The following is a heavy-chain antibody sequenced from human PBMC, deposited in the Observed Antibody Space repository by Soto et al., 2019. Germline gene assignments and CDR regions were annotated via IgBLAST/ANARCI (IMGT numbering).Heavy chain of an antibody. V-gene: IGHV4-4*02. D-gene: IGHD1-7*01. CDR1: GGSFTSNNW. CDR3: ASRDPGTSVDY. Sequence: QVQLQELGPGLVKPSGTLSLTCAVSGGSFTSNNWWTWVRQPPGQGLEWIGEIYRTGSTNYNPSLKNRVTISLDKSENQFSLKVTSLTAADTAVYYCASRDPGTSVDYWGQGTLVTVSS. CDR2: IYRTGST. J-gene: IGHJ4*02.